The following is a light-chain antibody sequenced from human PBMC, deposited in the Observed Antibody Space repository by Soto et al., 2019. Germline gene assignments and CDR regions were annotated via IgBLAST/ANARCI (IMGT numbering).Light chain of an antibody. Sequence: QSALTQPASVSGSPVPSITISCTGTSSDAGGYNYVSWYQQHPGKAPKLMIYEVSNRPSGVSNRFSGSKSGNTGSLTISGLQAEDEADYYCSSYTSSSTPYVFGTGTKLNVL. J-gene: IGLJ1*01. V-gene: IGLV2-14*01. CDR3: SSYTSSSTPYV. CDR2: EVS. CDR1: SSDAGGYNY.